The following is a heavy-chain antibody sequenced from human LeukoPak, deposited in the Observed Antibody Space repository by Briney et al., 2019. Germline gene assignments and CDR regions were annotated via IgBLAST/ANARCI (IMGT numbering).Heavy chain of an antibody. J-gene: IGHJ4*02. CDR3: ARDSAGNDY. D-gene: IGHD6-13*01. V-gene: IGHV3-23*01. CDR2: ISGSGGST. Sequence: GGSLRLSCAASGFAFSSYAMSWVRQAPGKGLEWVSAISGSGGSTNYADSVKGRFTISRDNSKNTLYLQMNSLRAEDTAMYYCARDSAGNDYWGQGTLVTVSS. CDR1: GFAFSSYA.